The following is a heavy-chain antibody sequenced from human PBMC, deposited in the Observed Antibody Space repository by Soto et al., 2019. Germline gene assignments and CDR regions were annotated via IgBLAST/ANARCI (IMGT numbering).Heavy chain of an antibody. J-gene: IGHJ1*01. V-gene: IGHV2-5*02. Sequence: QITLKESGPTLVKPTQTLTLTCTFSGFSLSTSGVSVGWIRQPPGKALEWLAVIYWDDDKRYSLSLKSRLTTTKDTTKNPVVLTMTNMAPVDTPTYYCAHITSPAVTTSAEYFHDWGQGTLVTVSS. D-gene: IGHD4-17*01. CDR2: IYWDDDK. CDR1: GFSLSTSGVS. CDR3: AHITSPAVTTSAEYFHD.